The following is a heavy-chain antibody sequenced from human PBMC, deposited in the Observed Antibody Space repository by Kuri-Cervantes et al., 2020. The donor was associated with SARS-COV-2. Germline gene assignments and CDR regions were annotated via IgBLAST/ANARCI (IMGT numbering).Heavy chain of an antibody. J-gene: IGHJ3*02. CDR3: AKGARGDMDAFDI. V-gene: IGHV4-61*01. D-gene: IGHD2-15*01. CDR2: MYFNGRT. Sequence: ESLKISCAVSGYSISSGYFWSWIRQAPGKGLEWIGCMYFNGRTNYNPSLKRRVSMSVDTSKSQFSLNLASMSAADTAVYYCAKGARGDMDAFDIWGLGTMVTVSS. CDR1: GYSISSGYF.